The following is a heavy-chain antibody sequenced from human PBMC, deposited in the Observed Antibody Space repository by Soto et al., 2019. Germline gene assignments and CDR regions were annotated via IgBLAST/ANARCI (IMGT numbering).Heavy chain of an antibody. J-gene: IGHJ6*02. Sequence: SQTISLTCPISGDSVSSNSSAWNWIRQSPSRGLEWLGRTYYRSKWYNDYAVSVKSRITINPDTSKNQFSLQLNSVTPEDTAVYYCARQGAGPYYYGMDVWGQGTTVTVS. V-gene: IGHV6-1*01. CDR1: GDSVSSNSSA. D-gene: IGHD1-26*01. CDR2: TYYRSKWYN. CDR3: ARQGAGPYYYGMDV.